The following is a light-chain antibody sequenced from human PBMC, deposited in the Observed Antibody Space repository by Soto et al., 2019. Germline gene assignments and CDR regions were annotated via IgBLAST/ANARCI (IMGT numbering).Light chain of an antibody. Sequence: QSALTQPASVSGSPGQSITISCTGTSSDVGGYNYVSWYQQHPGKAPKLMIYDVSNRPSGVSNRFSGSKSGNTASLTISGLQAEDEADYYCSSYRRSSTRDVVFGGGTKLTVL. CDR1: SSDVGGYNY. CDR2: DVS. CDR3: SSYRRSSTRDVV. J-gene: IGLJ2*01. V-gene: IGLV2-14*03.